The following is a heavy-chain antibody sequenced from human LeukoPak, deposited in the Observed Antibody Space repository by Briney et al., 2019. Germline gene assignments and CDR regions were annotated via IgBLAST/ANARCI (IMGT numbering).Heavy chain of an antibody. CDR3: ARALIGYYFDY. CDR2: ISGSRSYT. CDR1: GFTFSSYA. V-gene: IGHV3-21*06. J-gene: IGHJ4*02. Sequence: GGSLRLSCAASGFTFSSYAMSWVRQAPGKGLEWVSAISGSRSYTYYADSVKGRFTISRDNSKNSLYLQMNSLRAEDTAVYYCARALIGYYFDYWGQGTLVTVSS. D-gene: IGHD2-8*01.